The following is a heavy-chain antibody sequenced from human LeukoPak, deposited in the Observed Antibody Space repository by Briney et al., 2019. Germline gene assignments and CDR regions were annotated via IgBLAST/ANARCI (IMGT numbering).Heavy chain of an antibody. J-gene: IGHJ5*02. CDR1: GYTFTDYY. Sequence: ASVKVSCKVSGYTFTDYYMHWVQQAPGKGLEWMGLVDPEDGETIYAEKFQGRVTITADTSTDTAYMELSSLRSEDTAVYYCATSKLPLSSDFWRRWFDPWGQGTLVTVSS. CDR3: ATSKLPLSSDFWRRWFDP. V-gene: IGHV1-69-2*01. CDR2: VDPEDGET. D-gene: IGHD3-3*01.